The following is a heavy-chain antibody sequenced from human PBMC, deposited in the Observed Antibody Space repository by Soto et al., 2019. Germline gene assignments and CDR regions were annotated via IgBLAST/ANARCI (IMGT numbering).Heavy chain of an antibody. CDR1: GFTFSNYT. CDR2: ISSSSLYI. D-gene: IGHD3-3*01. J-gene: IGHJ6*02. Sequence: EVQLVESGGGLVKPGGSLRVSCAASGFTFSNYTMNWVRQAPGKGLEWVSAISSSSLYIYYADSVKDRFTISRDNAKNSLYLQMNSLGAEDTAVYYCARANYDFWSGYSNYFGMDVWGQGTTVTVSS. CDR3: ARANYDFWSGYSNYFGMDV. V-gene: IGHV3-21*01.